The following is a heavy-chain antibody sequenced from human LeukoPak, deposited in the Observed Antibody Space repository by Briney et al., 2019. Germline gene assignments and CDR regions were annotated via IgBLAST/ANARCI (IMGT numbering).Heavy chain of an antibody. J-gene: IGHJ6*03. Sequence: SETLSLTCTVSGGSISSYYWSWIRQPPGKGLEWIGYIYTSGSTNYNPSLKSRVTISVDTSKNQFSLKLSSVTAADTAVYYCARVGLSSSTSRVVPYYYYYMDVWGKGTTVTVSS. D-gene: IGHD6-6*01. CDR3: ARVGLSSSTSRVVPYYYYYMDV. V-gene: IGHV4-4*09. CDR2: IYTSGST. CDR1: GGSISSYY.